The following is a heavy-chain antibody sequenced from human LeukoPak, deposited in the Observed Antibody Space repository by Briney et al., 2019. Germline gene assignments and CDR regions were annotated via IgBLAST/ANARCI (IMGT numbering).Heavy chain of an antibody. CDR3: ARPYYYDSMYYFDY. Sequence: GRSLRLSCAASGFTFSSYAMHWVRQAPGKGLEWVAVISYDGSNKYYADSVKGRFTISRDNSKNTLYLQMNSLRAEDTAVYYCARPYYYDSMYYFDYCGQGTLVTVSS. J-gene: IGHJ4*02. CDR1: GFTFSSYA. V-gene: IGHV3-30-3*01. D-gene: IGHD3-22*01. CDR2: ISYDGSNK.